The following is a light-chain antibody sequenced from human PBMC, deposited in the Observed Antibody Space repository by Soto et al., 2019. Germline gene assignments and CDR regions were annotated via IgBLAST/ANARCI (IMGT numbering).Light chain of an antibody. CDR3: QQYSAKWT. CDR2: KAS. V-gene: IGKV1-5*03. CDR1: ESISSW. J-gene: IGKJ1*01. Sequence: DIQMTQSPSTLSASVGDRVTITCRASESISSWLAWFQQKPGKAPKLLIYKASILQSRVSSRFSGSESGTEFTLTISSLQPDDFATYFCQQYSAKWTFGQGTKVEIK.